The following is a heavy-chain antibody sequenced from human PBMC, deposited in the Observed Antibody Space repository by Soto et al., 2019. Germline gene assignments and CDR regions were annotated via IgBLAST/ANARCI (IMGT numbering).Heavy chain of an antibody. Sequence: ASVEVSCKASGYTFTGYYIHWVRQAPGQGLEWMGWINPNSGGTNYAQKFQGRVTMTRDTSISTAYMELSRLRSDDTAVYYCARVRDAFDIWGQGTMVTVSS. V-gene: IGHV1-2*02. CDR2: INPNSGGT. CDR3: ARVRDAFDI. J-gene: IGHJ3*02. CDR1: GYTFTGYY.